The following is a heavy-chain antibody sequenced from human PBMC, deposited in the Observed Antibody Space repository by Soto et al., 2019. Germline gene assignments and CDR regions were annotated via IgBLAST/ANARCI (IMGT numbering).Heavy chain of an antibody. CDR2: IYYSGST. D-gene: IGHD3-16*02. CDR3: ARGPELSFYYYYYMDV. CDR1: GGSISSYY. J-gene: IGHJ6*03. Sequence: SETLSLICTVSGGSISSYYWSWIRQPPGKGLEWIGSIYYSGSTNYNPSLKSRVTISVDTSKNQFSLKLSSVTAADTAVYYCARGPELSFYYYYYMDVWGKGTTVTVSS. V-gene: IGHV4-59*08.